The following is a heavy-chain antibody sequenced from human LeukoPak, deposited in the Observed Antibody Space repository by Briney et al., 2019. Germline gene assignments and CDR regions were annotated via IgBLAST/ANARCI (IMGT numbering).Heavy chain of an antibody. D-gene: IGHD3-10*01. CDR2: ISDSGGST. J-gene: IGHJ6*03. CDR3: AKAGSYSYYYMDV. V-gene: IGHV3-23*01. CDR1: GFTFSSYA. Sequence: PGGSLRLSCAASGFTFSSYAMSWVRQAPGKGLEWVSAISDSGGSTYYADSVKGRFTISRDNSKNTLYLQMNSLRAEDTAVYYCAKAGSYSYYYMDVWGKGTTVTVSS.